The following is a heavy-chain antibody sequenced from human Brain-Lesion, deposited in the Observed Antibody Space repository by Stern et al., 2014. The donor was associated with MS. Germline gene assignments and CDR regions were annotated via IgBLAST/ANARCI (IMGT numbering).Heavy chain of an antibody. CDR3: ARASAPLYSGNWFDS. CDR1: GDSISRDNYF. Sequence: QVQLEESGPGLVKPSQTLSVTCTVSGDSISRDNYFWSWIRQAAGKRLVWIGRIHASGSTFYNPSLTSRVTISVDPSKTPSSLTLNSVTAEDTAVYYCARASAPLYSGNWFDSWGQGTLVSVSS. CDR2: IHASGST. V-gene: IGHV4-61*02. J-gene: IGHJ5*01. D-gene: IGHD5-18*01.